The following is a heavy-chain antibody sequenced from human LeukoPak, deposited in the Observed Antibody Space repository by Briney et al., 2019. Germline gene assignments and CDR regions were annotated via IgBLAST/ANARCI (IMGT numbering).Heavy chain of an antibody. D-gene: IGHD3-10*01. Sequence: PRGSLRLSCGASGFSFSSNWMSWVRQAPGRGLEWVANIKQDGSEKHYVDSVKGRFTISRDNGKNSLYLQMNSLRAEDTAVYYCAREKGIMVREMALDIWGQGTMVTVSS. V-gene: IGHV3-7*03. CDR2: IKQDGSEK. J-gene: IGHJ3*02. CDR1: GFSFSSNW. CDR3: AREKGIMVREMALDI.